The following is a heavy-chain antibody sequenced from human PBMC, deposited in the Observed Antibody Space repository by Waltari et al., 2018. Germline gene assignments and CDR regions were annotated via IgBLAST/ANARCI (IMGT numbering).Heavy chain of an antibody. D-gene: IGHD3-10*01. J-gene: IGHJ3*02. Sequence: QVQLQXXGPGLVXPSETLSLTCTXSGGSXXXXYWSWIRQXPGKGLEWIGYIYYSGSTNYNPSLKSRVTISVDTSXNQFSLKLSSVTAXXTAVYYCAXADYYGSXXLYAFDIWGQGTXVXXSX. CDR1: GGSXXXXY. CDR3: AXADYYGSXXLYAFDI. CDR2: IYYSGST. V-gene: IGHV4-59*01.